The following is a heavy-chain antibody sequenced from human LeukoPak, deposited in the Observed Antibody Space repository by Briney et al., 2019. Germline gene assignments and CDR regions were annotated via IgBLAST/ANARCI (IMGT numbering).Heavy chain of an antibody. Sequence: GASVKVSCKASGGTSSSYAIFWVRQAPGQGLEWMGRIIPLPNIANYAPKFQGRVTITADISTTTVYMELSSLTSEDTAVYYCATTVSVFDYWGQGTLVTVSS. CDR2: IIPLPNIA. J-gene: IGHJ4*02. CDR1: GGTSSSYA. D-gene: IGHD4-17*01. V-gene: IGHV1-69*04. CDR3: ATTVSVFDY.